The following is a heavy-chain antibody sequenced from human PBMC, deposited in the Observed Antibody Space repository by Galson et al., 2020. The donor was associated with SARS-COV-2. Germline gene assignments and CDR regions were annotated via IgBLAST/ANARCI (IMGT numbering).Heavy chain of an antibody. V-gene: IGHV4-59*01. D-gene: IGHD1-26*01. CDR3: ARGPWELDS. CDR1: RGALSSCH. Sequence: SQTLSLTCSVPRGALSSCHWSWIRQPPGRGLEWIGYIYYRGTTNYNPSLKSRVTMSVDTSKSQFYLSLASVTAADTAVYFCARGPWELDSWGQGILVTVS. CDR2: IYYRGTT. J-gene: IGHJ4*02.